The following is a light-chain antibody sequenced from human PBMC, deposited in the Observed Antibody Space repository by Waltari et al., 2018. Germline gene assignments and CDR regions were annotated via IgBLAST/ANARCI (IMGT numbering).Light chain of an antibody. CDR2: DIK. Sequence: SALTQPRPMSGSPGQSVHIPCTGTSSDVGGNNFVPWYQHHPDNAPKLIIYDIKKRPSGVPDRFSGSKSGNTASLTISGLQAEDEADYYCCSCVGRNIYWVFGGGTKLTVL. CDR3: CSCVGRNIYWV. V-gene: IGLV2-11*01. J-gene: IGLJ3*02. CDR1: SSDVGGNNF.